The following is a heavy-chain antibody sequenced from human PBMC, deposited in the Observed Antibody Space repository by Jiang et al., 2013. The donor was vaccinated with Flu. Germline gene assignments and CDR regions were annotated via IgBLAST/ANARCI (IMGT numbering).Heavy chain of an antibody. CDR3: ARAASCGGDCYFFDS. J-gene: IGHJ4*02. Sequence: GTSSSYTIIWVRQAPGQGLEWMGGILPIVGIADYAQKFQGRVTITADKYTSAAYMEFSSLRSEDTAIYYCARAASCGGDCYFFDSWGQGTLVTVSS. V-gene: IGHV1-69*10. D-gene: IGHD2-21*02. CDR1: GTSSSYT. CDR2: ILPIVGIA.